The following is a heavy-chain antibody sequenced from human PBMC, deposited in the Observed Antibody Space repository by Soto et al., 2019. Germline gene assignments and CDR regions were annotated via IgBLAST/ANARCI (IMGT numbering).Heavy chain of an antibody. J-gene: IGHJ6*02. Sequence: GGSLRLSCAASGFTFSSRSMNWVRQAPGKGLEWVSYISSSRSTILYADSVKGRFTISRDNSKNTLYLQMNSLRAEDTAVYYCASRNWNDFYGMDVWGQGTTVTVSS. CDR3: ASRNWNDFYGMDV. V-gene: IGHV3-48*01. CDR1: GFTFSSRS. CDR2: ISSSRSTI. D-gene: IGHD1-20*01.